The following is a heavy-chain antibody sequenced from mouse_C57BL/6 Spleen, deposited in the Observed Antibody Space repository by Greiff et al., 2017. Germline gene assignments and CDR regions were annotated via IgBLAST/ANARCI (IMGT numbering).Heavy chain of an antibody. J-gene: IGHJ1*03. CDR3: ARIGDVGWYFDG. V-gene: IGHV1-53*01. D-gene: IGHD3-1*01. CDR2: IIPSNGGT. CDR1: GYTFTSYW. Sequence: QVQLQQPGTDLVKPGASVKLSCKASGYTFTSYWMHWVKQRPGQGLEWIVTIIPSNGGTNYNEKFKSKATLTVDKSSSTAYLQRSSLTAEDSAVYDWARIGDVGWYFDGGGTGTTVTVAS.